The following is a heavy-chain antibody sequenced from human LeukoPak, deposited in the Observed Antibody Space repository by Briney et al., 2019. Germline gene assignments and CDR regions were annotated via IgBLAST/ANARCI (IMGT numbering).Heavy chain of an antibody. CDR2: LSGSGAST. CDR1: AFTFGNYA. Sequence: GGSLRLSVEALAFTFGNYAINWFRRAPGKGLGWVSGLSGSGASTYYADSVKGRFTISRDNSKNTLYLQMNRLRAGDTAVYYCAKGSDRSGSYYLDYWGQGTLVTVSS. V-gene: IGHV3-23*01. D-gene: IGHD3-10*01. J-gene: IGHJ4*02. CDR3: AKGSDRSGSYYLDY.